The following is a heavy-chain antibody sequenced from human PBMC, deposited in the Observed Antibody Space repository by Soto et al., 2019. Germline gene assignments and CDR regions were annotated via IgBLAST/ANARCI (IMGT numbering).Heavy chain of an antibody. J-gene: IGHJ4*02. CDR1: GGSISSGDYY. CDR2: IYYSGST. V-gene: IGHV4-30-4*01. Sequence: QVQLQESGPGLVKPSQTLSLTCTVSGGSISSGDYYWSWIRQPPGKGLEWIGYIYYSGSTYYNPSLKSRVTISVDPSKNQFSLKLSSVTAADTAVYYCARGGMVAPWYFDYWGQGTLVTVSS. CDR3: ARGGMVAPWYFDY. D-gene: IGHD1-26*01.